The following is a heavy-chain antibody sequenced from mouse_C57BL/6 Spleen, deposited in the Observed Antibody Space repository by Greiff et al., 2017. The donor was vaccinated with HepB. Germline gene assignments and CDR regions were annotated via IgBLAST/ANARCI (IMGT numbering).Heavy chain of an antibody. CDR1: GYTFTDYD. CDR2: IDPETGGT. Sequence: VKLLESGAELVRPGASVTLSCKASGYTFTDYDMHWVKQTPVHGLEWIGAIDPETGGTAYNQKFKGKAILTADKSSSTAYMELRSLTSEDSAVYYCTRRRYFDVWGTGTTVTVSS. J-gene: IGHJ1*03. CDR3: TRRRYFDV. V-gene: IGHV1-15*01.